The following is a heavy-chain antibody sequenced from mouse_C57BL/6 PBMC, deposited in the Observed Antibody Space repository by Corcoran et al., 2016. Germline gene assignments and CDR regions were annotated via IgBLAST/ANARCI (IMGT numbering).Heavy chain of an antibody. CDR2: INTYSGVP. Sequence: QIQLVQSGPELKKPGETVKISCKASGYTFTTYGMSWVKQAPGKGLKWMGWINTYSGVPTYADDFKGRFAFSLDTSASTAYLQINNLKNEDTATYFWARIYYYGSRYVEYFDVWGTGTTVTVSS. D-gene: IGHD1-1*01. CDR3: ARIYYYGSRYVEYFDV. CDR1: GYTFTTYG. V-gene: IGHV9-3*01. J-gene: IGHJ1*03.